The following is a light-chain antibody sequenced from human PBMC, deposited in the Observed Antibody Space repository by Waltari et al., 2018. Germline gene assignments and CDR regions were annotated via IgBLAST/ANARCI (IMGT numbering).Light chain of an antibody. Sequence: DIVMTQSPLSLSVTPGEPASISCRSSQSLLYSNGDYHMDWYLQKSGQSPQLLIYLGSHRASGVPDRFSGSRSGTDFTLRISRVEAEDIGVYYCIQRLQTPWTFGQGTKVEIK. CDR3: IQRLQTPWT. V-gene: IGKV2-28*01. J-gene: IGKJ1*01. CDR1: QSLLYSNGDYH. CDR2: LGS.